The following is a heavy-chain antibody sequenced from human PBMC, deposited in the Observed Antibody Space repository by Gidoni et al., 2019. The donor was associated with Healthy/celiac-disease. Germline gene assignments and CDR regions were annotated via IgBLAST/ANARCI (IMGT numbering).Heavy chain of an antibody. CDR2: ISSSSSYI. CDR3: VSDYYDSSGYYYYFDY. V-gene: IGHV3-21*01. Sequence: EVQLVESGGGLVKPGGSLRLSCAASGFTFSSYSMNWVRQAPGKGLEWVSSISSSSSYIYYADSVKGRFTISRDNAKNSLYLQMNSLRAEDTAVYYCVSDYYDSSGYYYYFDYWGQGTLVTVSS. D-gene: IGHD3-22*01. J-gene: IGHJ4*02. CDR1: GFTFSSYS.